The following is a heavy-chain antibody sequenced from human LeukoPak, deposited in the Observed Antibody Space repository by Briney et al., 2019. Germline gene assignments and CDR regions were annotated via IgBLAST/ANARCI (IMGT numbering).Heavy chain of an antibody. CDR3: ARHVRVVTAQLYWYFDL. CDR1: GGSISSDLYS. J-gene: IGHJ2*01. D-gene: IGHD2-21*02. CDR2: AHYSGST. Sequence: SETLSLTCAVSGGSISSDLYSWGWIRQTPGKGLEWIGSAHYSGSTYSKSRVTISIDTSKNQISLALSSLTAADTAVYYCARHVRVVTAQLYWYFDLWGRGSLVTVSS. V-gene: IGHV4-39*01.